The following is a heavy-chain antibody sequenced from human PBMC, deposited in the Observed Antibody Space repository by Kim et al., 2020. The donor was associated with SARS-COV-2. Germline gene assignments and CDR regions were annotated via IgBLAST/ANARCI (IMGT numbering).Heavy chain of an antibody. CDR1: GFTFSSYA. J-gene: IGHJ6*02. V-gene: IGHV3-30*04. Sequence: GGSLRLSCAASGFTFSSYAMHWVRQAPGKGLEWVAVISYDGSNKYYADSVKGRFTISRDNSKNTLYLQMNSLRAEDTAVYYCARELTYYGMDVWGQGTTVTASS. CDR2: ISYDGSNK. CDR3: ARELTYYGMDV. D-gene: IGHD7-27*01.